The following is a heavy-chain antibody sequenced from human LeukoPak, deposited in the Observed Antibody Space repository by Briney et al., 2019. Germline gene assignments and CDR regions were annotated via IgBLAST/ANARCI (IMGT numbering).Heavy chain of an antibody. CDR1: GYTFTSYY. CDR3: VRSIDDILTFDY. V-gene: IGHV1-46*01. J-gene: IGHJ4*02. D-gene: IGHD3-9*01. Sequence: ASVKVSCKASGYTFTSYYMHWVRQAPGQGLEWMGIINPSGGSTSYVQKFQGRVTMTRDMSTSTVYMELSSLRSEDTAVYYCVRSIDDILTFDYWGQGTLVTVSS. CDR2: INPSGGST.